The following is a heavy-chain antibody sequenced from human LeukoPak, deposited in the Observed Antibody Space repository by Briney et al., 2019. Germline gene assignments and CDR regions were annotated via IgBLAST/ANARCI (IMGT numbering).Heavy chain of an antibody. CDR3: ARDFRYLYSSGWYPTLNP. CDR2: IKQDGSEK. D-gene: IGHD6-19*01. Sequence: PGGSLRLSCAASGFTFSSYWMSWVRQAPGKGLEWVANIKQDGSEKYYVDSVKGRFTISRDNAKNSLYLQINSLRAEDTAVYYCARDFRYLYSSGWYPTLNPWGQGTLVAVSS. V-gene: IGHV3-7*01. J-gene: IGHJ5*02. CDR1: GFTFSSYW.